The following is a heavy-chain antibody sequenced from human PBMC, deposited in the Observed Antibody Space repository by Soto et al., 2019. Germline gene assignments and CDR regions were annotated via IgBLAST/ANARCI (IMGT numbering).Heavy chain of an antibody. D-gene: IGHD6-13*01. Sequence: PGGSLRLSCAASGFTFSSYGMHWVRQAPGKGLEWVAVISYDGSNKYYADSVKGRFTISRDNPKNTLYLQMNGLRAEDTAVYYCAKDRVIAADSPWFDPWGQGTLVTVSS. J-gene: IGHJ5*02. CDR3: AKDRVIAADSPWFDP. CDR2: ISYDGSNK. CDR1: GFTFSSYG. V-gene: IGHV3-30*18.